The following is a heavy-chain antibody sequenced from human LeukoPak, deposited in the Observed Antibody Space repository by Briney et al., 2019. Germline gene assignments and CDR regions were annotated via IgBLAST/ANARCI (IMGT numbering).Heavy chain of an antibody. V-gene: IGHV4-4*07. J-gene: IGHJ4*02. Sequence: SETLSLTCTVSGGSISSYYWNWIRQPTGKGLEWTGRTHTSGSTNYNPSLKSRVTMSVDTSKNQFSLKLTSVTAADTAVYYCARDTYYYGSGTHYFNYWGQGTLVTVSS. CDR2: THTSGST. CDR1: GGSISSYY. D-gene: IGHD3-10*01. CDR3: ARDTYYYGSGTHYFNY.